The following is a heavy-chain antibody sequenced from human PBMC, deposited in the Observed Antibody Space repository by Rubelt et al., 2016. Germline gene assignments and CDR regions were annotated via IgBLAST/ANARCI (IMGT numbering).Heavy chain of an antibody. Sequence: GQLQESGPGLVKPSQTLSLTCTVSGVSMSTGGPYCSWIRPPPGKVLEWIGSIYYTGTTYYNPSLKSRVSISVDTSTNQFSLNLSSGTAADTAVYYCARAKEMATTEVDAFDIWGQGTMVTVSS. J-gene: IGHJ3*02. CDR2: IYYTGTT. CDR1: GVSMSTGGPY. CDR3: ARAKEMATTEVDAFDI. V-gene: IGHV4-31*03. D-gene: IGHD5-24*01.